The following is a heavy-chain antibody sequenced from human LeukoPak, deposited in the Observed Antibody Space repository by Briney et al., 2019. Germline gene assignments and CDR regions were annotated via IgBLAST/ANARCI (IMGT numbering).Heavy chain of an antibody. J-gene: IGHJ4*02. D-gene: IGHD3-10*01. V-gene: IGHV4-4*07. CDR1: GGSISSYY. CDR2: IYTSGST. Sequence: PSETLSLTCTVSGGSISSYYWSWIRQPAGKGLEWIGRIYTSGSTNYNPSLKSRVTMSVDTSKNHFSLKLSSVTAADTAVYYCARTPLPTYYNLYFDYWGQGTLVTVSS. CDR3: ARTPLPTYYNLYFDY.